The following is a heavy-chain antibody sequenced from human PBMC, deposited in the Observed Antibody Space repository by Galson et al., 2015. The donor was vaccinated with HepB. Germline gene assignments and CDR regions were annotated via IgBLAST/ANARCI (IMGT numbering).Heavy chain of an antibody. CDR1: GFTFSNAW. D-gene: IGHD2-21*02. J-gene: IGHJ4*02. CDR3: TTEWDTYCGGDCYSKVDY. CDR2: IKSKTDGGTT. V-gene: IGHV3-15*07. Sequence: SLRLSCAASGFTFSNAWMNWVRQAPGKGLEWVGRIKSKTDGGTTDYAAPVKGRFTISRDDSKNTLYLQMNSLKTEDTAVYYCTTEWDTYCGGDCYSKVDYWGQGTLVTVSS.